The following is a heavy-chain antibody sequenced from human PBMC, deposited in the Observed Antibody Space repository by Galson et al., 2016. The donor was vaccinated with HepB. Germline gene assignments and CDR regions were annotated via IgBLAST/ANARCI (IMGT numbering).Heavy chain of an antibody. CDR3: ARQCWVRGVLSRPYWFDP. CDR1: GDSISSGTHY. Sequence: ETLSLTCTVSGDSISSGTHYWGWIRQPPGKGLEWGGSINYSGSSLYNPPLKTRGTIAVEMSGNQFSLKLSSVTTADTAVYPGARQCWVRGVLSRPYWFDPWGQGTLVTVSS. D-gene: IGHD3-10*01. CDR2: INYSGSS. J-gene: IGHJ5*02. V-gene: IGHV4-39*01.